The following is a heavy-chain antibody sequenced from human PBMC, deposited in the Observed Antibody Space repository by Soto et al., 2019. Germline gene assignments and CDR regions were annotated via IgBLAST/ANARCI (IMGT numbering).Heavy chain of an antibody. J-gene: IGHJ4*02. D-gene: IGHD2-21*02. CDR2: ISYDGSNK. CDR3: ARETVVTPFFDY. Sequence: QVQLVESGGGVVQPGRSLRLSCAASGFTFSSYAMHWVRQAPGKGLEWVAVISYDGSNKYYADSVKGRFTISRDNSKNTLYLRMNSLRAEDTAVYYCARETVVTPFFDYWGQGTLVTVSS. V-gene: IGHV3-30-3*01. CDR1: GFTFSSYA.